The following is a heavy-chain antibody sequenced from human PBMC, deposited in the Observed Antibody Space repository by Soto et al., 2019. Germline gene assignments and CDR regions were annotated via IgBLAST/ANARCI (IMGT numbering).Heavy chain of an antibody. J-gene: IGHJ6*02. CDR2: IYHSGHT. CDR3: GRGSRTGYIDYYGMDV. Sequence: SETLSLTCAASGDSISSSNWWSWVRQSPGKGLEWIGEIYHSGHTNYNPSLKSRVTISVDKSKNQFSLKLSSVTAADTAVYYCGRGSRTGYIDYYGMDVWGQGTTVTVSS. CDR1: GDSISSSNW. V-gene: IGHV4-4*02. D-gene: IGHD3-9*01.